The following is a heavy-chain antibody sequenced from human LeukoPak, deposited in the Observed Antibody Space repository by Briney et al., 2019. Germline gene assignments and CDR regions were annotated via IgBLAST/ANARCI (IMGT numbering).Heavy chain of an antibody. Sequence: PGGSLRLSCAASGFTFSSYWMSWVRQAPGKGLEWVANINQDGSEKYYVASVKGRFTISRDNAKNSLYLQMNSLRAEDTAVYYCAREGSLWFGESKTDYWGQGTLVTVSS. CDR2: INQDGSEK. J-gene: IGHJ4*02. V-gene: IGHV3-7*04. D-gene: IGHD3-10*01. CDR3: AREGSLWFGESKTDY. CDR1: GFTFSSYW.